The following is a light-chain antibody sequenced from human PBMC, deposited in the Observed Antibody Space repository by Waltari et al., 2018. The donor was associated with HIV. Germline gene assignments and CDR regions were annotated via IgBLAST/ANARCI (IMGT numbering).Light chain of an antibody. CDR1: TSNIRPPFD. Sequence: QSVLTQPPSLSGPPGQRVTISCTRPTSNIRPPFDVHWYQPFPGKAPKLLIHGNTLRPSGVPDRFSASTSGSSASLAITGLHLEDEATYYCQSYDSSLSSWIFGGGTKLTVL. CDR2: GNT. V-gene: IGLV1-40*01. CDR3: QSYDSSLSSWI. J-gene: IGLJ2*01.